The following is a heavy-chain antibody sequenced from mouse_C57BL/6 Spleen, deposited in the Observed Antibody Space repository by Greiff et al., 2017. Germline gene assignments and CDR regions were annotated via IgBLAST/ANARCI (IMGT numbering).Heavy chain of an antibody. CDR2: ISDGGSYT. D-gene: IGHD2-14*01. Sequence: EVHLVESGGGLVKPGGSLKLSCAASGFTFRSYAMSWVRQTPEKRLEWVATISDGGSYTYYPDNVKGRFTISRDNAKNNLYLQMSHLKSEGTAMYYCARGDDRDWYFDVWGTGTTVTVSS. V-gene: IGHV5-4*01. CDR3: ARGDDRDWYFDV. CDR1: GFTFRSYA. J-gene: IGHJ1*03.